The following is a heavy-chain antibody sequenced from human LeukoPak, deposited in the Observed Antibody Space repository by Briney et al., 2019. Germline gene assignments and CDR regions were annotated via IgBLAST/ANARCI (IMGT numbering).Heavy chain of an antibody. D-gene: IGHD6-25*01. Sequence: QPGGSLRLSCAASGFTFSSYAMHWVRQAPGKGLEWVAVISYDGSNKYYADSVKGRFTISRDNSKNTLYLQMNSLRAEDTAVYYCVRDSATAAFDIWGQGTMVTVSS. CDR1: GFTFSSYA. J-gene: IGHJ3*02. CDR3: VRDSATAAFDI. CDR2: ISYDGSNK. V-gene: IGHV3-30*04.